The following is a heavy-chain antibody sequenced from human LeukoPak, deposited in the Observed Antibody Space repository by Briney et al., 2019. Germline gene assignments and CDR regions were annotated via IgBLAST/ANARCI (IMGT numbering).Heavy chain of an antibody. Sequence: SSETLSLTCTVSGGSISSSSYYWGWIRQPPGKGLEWIGSIYYSGSTYYNPSLKSRVTISVDTSKNQFSLKLSSVTAADTAVYYCARDHLVGVVITHWGQGTLVTVSS. CDR2: IYYSGST. D-gene: IGHD3-3*01. V-gene: IGHV4-39*07. J-gene: IGHJ4*02. CDR3: ARDHLVGVVITH. CDR1: GGSISSSSYY.